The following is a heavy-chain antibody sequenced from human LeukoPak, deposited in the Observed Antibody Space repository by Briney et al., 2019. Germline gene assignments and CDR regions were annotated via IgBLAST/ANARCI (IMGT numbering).Heavy chain of an antibody. CDR2: INHSGST. V-gene: IGHV4-34*01. D-gene: IGHD3-9*01. Sequence: SETLSLTCAVYGGSFSGYYWSWIRQPPGKGLEWIGEINHSGSTNYNPSLKSRVTISVDTSKSQFSLKLSSVTAADTAVYYCARVRVANFDWLSPYYFDYWGQGTLVTVSS. J-gene: IGHJ4*02. CDR3: ARVRVANFDWLSPYYFDY. CDR1: GGSFSGYY.